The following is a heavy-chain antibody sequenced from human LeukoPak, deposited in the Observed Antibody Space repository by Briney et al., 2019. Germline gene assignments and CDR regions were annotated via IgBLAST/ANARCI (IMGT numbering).Heavy chain of an antibody. CDR3: AVWFGELSPFDY. Sequence: SVKVSCKASGGTFSSYAISWVRQAPGQGLEWMGGIIPIFGTANYAQKFQGRVAITADESTSTAYMELSSLRSEDTAVYYCAVWFGELSPFDYWGQGTLVTVSS. D-gene: IGHD3-10*01. J-gene: IGHJ4*02. V-gene: IGHV1-69*01. CDR1: GGTFSSYA. CDR2: IIPIFGTA.